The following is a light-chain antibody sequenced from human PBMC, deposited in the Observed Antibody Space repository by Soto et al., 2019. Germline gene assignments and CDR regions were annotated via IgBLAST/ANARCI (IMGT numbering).Light chain of an antibody. CDR2: DVS. CDR1: SSDDGGYNY. Sequence: QSALTQPASVSGSPGQSITISCTATSSDDGGYNYVAWYQHHPGKAPKVMIYDVSNRPSGVSNRFSGSKSGNTASLTISGLQAEDEADYYCSSFTSTSTLVIFGGGTKVTVL. CDR3: SSFTSTSTLVI. V-gene: IGLV2-14*03. J-gene: IGLJ2*01.